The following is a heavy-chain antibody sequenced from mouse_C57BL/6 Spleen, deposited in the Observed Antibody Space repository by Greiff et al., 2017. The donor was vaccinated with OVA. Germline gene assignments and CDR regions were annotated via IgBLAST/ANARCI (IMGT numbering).Heavy chain of an antibody. CDR1: GFTFSNYW. J-gene: IGHJ4*01. CDR2: IRLKSDNYAT. V-gene: IGHV6-3*01. CDR3: TDMDD. Sequence: EVQLVESGGGLVQPGGSMKLSCVASGFTFSNYWMNWVRQSPEKGLEWVAQIRLKSDNYATHYAESVKGRFTISRDDSKSSVYLQMNNVRAEDTGIYYCTDMDDWGKGTSVTVSS.